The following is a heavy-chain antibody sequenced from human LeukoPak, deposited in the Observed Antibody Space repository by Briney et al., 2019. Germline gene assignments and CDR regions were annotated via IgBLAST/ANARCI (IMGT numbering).Heavy chain of an antibody. Sequence: GGSLRLSCSASGFPFDDYAMPWGRRAPGKGLGWVSGFSWNRGSIGYADSVKGRFTICRDKAENSLYLQMNSLRAEDTALYYCAKGHSRGWYYFDYWGQGTLVTVSS. CDR2: FSWNRGSI. CDR3: AKGHSRGWYYFDY. J-gene: IGHJ4*02. CDR1: GFPFDDYA. D-gene: IGHD6-19*01. V-gene: IGHV3-9*01.